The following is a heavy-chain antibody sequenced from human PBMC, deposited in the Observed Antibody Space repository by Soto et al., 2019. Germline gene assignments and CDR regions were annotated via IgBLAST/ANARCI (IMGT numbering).Heavy chain of an antibody. V-gene: IGHV3-48*03. Sequence: PGGSLRLSCGVSGFTFNDFEMNWVRQAPGKGLEWLAYIDGSGTTKKYADSVRGRFTISRDNPNNSRFLQMSSLSAADTAIYYCSRGFGRFNFWGQGTLVSVSS. D-gene: IGHD3-10*01. CDR1: GFTFNDFE. J-gene: IGHJ4*02. CDR3: SRGFGRFNF. CDR2: IDGSGTTK.